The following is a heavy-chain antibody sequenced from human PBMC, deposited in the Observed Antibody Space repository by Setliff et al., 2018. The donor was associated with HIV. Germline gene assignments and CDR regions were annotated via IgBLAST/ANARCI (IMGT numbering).Heavy chain of an antibody. CDR3: ARENRYCSGGSCDWYFDL. V-gene: IGHV3-21*01. J-gene: IGHJ2*01. D-gene: IGHD2-15*01. CDR1: GFSLGDFM. Sequence: PGGSLRLSCSASGFSLGDFMLTWVRQAPGKGLEWVSSISSTSSYIYYADSVKGRFTISRDNAKNSLYLQMNSLRAEDTAVYYCARENRYCSGGSCDWYFDLWGRGTLVTVSS. CDR2: ISSTSSYI.